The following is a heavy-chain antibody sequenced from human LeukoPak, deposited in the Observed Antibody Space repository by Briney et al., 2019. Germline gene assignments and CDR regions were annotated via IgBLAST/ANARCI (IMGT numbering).Heavy chain of an antibody. D-gene: IGHD4-17*01. V-gene: IGHV1-18*01. CDR2: ISAYNGNT. CDR1: VYTFTSYG. CDR3: ARDPERDYGDYFYGLAFDI. Sequence: ASVKVSCKASVYTFTSYGISWVRQAPGQGLEWMGWISAYNGNTNYAQKLQGRVTMTTDTSTSTAYMELRSLRSDDTAVYYCARDPERDYGDYFYGLAFDIWGQGTMVTVSS. J-gene: IGHJ3*02.